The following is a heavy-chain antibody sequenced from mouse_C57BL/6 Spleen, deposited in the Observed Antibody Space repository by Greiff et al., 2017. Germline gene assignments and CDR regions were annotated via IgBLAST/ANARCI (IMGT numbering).Heavy chain of an antibody. D-gene: IGHD4-1*01. J-gene: IGHJ2*01. CDR3: ARSENWDDY. CDR1: GYAFSSSW. Sequence: VQLQQSGPELVKPGASVKISCKASGYAFSSSWMNWVKQRPGKGLEWIGRIYPGDGDTNYNGKFKGKATLTADKSSSTAYMQLSSLTSEDSAVYFGARSENWDDYWGQGTTLTVSS. V-gene: IGHV1-82*01. CDR2: IYPGDGDT.